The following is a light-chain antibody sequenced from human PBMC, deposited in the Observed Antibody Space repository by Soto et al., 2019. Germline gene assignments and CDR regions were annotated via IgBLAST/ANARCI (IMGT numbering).Light chain of an antibody. CDR3: QQRSDWPLT. V-gene: IGKV3-11*01. CDR2: DAS. CDR1: QSVSTY. Sequence: EIVLTQSPATLSLSPGERDTLSCRASQSVSTYLAWYQQKPGQAPRLLIYDASSRATGIPARFSGSGSGTDFTLTISSLEPEDFAIYHCQQRSDWPLTFGGGTKVDIK. J-gene: IGKJ4*01.